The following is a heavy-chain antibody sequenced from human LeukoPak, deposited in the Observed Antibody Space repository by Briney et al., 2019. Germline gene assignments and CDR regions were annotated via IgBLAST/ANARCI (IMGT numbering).Heavy chain of an antibody. CDR1: GFTFSSYW. Sequence: PGGSLRLSCAASGFTFSSYWMSWVRQAPGKGLEWVSAISGSGGSTYYADSVKGRFTISRDNSKNTLYLQMNSLRAEDTAVYYCAKEGYYSSGWRRGFDYWGQGTLVTVSS. CDR2: ISGSGGST. D-gene: IGHD6-19*01. CDR3: AKEGYYSSGWRRGFDY. J-gene: IGHJ4*02. V-gene: IGHV3-23*01.